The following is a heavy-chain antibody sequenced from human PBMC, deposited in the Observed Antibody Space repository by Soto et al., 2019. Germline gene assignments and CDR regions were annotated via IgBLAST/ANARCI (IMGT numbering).Heavy chain of an antibody. CDR3: ATDRQYYYGSWSKDYYYYGMDV. V-gene: IGHV1-24*01. Sequence: ASVKVSCKVSGYTLTELSMHWVRQAPGKGLEWMGGFDPEDGETIYAQKFQGRVTMTEDTSTDTAYMELSSMRSEDTAVYYCATDRQYYYGSWSKDYYYYGMDVWGQGTTVTVSS. J-gene: IGHJ6*02. CDR2: FDPEDGET. CDR1: GYTLTELS. D-gene: IGHD3-10*01.